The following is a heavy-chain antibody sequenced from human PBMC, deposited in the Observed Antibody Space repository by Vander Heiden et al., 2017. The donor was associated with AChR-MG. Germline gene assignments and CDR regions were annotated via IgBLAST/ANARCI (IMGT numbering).Heavy chain of an antibody. CDR1: GFTFSNAW. Sequence: EVQLVESGGGLVKPGGSLTLSLATPGFTFSNAWLGCVRQGPGKGLEWVGRIKSKTDGGTTDYAAPVKGRFTSSRDDSKNTLYLQMNSLKTEDTAVYYCTTGTITMIVVAPDAFDIWGQGTMVTVSS. CDR2: IKSKTDGGTT. D-gene: IGHD3-22*01. CDR3: TTGTITMIVVAPDAFDI. J-gene: IGHJ3*02. V-gene: IGHV3-15*01.